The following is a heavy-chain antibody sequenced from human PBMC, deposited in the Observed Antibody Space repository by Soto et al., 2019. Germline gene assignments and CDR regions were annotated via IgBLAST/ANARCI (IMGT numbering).Heavy chain of an antibody. CDR2: MNPNSGNT. D-gene: IGHD3-3*01. CDR3: ARGRGTTIFGVVIPYGMDV. V-gene: IGHV1-8*01. J-gene: IGHJ6*02. Sequence: QVQLVQSGAEVKKPGASVKVSCKASGYTFTSYDINWVRQATGQGLEWMGWMNPNSGNTGYAQKFQGRVTMTRNTSISTAYMELSSLRSEDTAVYYCARGRGTTIFGVVIPYGMDVWGQGTTVTVSS. CDR1: GYTFTSYD.